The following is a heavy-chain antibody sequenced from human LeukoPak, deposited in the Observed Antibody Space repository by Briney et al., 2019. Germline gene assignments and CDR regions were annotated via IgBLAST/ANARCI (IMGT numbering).Heavy chain of an antibody. CDR1: GFTFSSYS. CDR2: ISSSSSYI. J-gene: IGHJ4*02. V-gene: IGHV3-21*04. Sequence: GGSLRLSCAASGFTFSSYSMNWVRQAPGKGLEWVSSISSSSSYIYYADSVKGRFTTSRDNAKNSLYLQMNSLRAEDTALYYCAKDTHVGATPTYYFDYWGQGTLVTVSS. D-gene: IGHD1-26*01. CDR3: AKDTHVGATPTYYFDY.